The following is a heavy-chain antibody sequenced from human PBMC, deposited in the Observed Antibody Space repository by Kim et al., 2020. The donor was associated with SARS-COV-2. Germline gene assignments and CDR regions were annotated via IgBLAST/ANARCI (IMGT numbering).Heavy chain of an antibody. J-gene: IGHJ3*02. V-gene: IGHV1-18*01. Sequence: NYDQKPQGRVTMTTDTSTSTAYVELRSVGSDDTTVYYCARLRIGREAFDIWGQGTMVTVSS. CDR3: ARLRIGREAFDI.